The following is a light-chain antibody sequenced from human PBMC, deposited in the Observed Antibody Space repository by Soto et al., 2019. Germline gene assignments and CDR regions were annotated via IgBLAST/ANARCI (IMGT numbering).Light chain of an antibody. J-gene: IGKJ4*01. CDR3: QHYNGWPVT. CDR1: QGVTTY. Sequence: EIVLTQSPPSLSVSPGERATLSCRASQGVTTYLAWYQQKPGQAPRLLIHGASTRATGIPARFSGSGSGTEFTLTIGSLQSEDFAVYYCQHYNGWPVTFGGGTKVEIK. V-gene: IGKV3-15*01. CDR2: GAS.